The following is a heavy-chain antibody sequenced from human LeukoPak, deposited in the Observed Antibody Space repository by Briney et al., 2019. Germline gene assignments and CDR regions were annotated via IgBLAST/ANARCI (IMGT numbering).Heavy chain of an antibody. D-gene: IGHD2-21*01. CDR1: GFTFSSYE. J-gene: IGHJ6*04. V-gene: IGHV3-48*03. CDR2: ISSSGSTI. Sequence: PGGSLRLSCAASGFTFSSYEMNWVRQAPGKGLEWVSYISSSGSTIYYADSVKGRFTISRDNAKNSLYLQMNSLRAEDTAVYYCVRENIVVVDVWGKGTTVTISS. CDR3: VRENIVVVDV.